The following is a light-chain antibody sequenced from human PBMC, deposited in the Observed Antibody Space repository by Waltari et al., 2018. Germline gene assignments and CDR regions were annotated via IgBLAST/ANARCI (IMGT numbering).Light chain of an antibody. V-gene: IGLV4-60*03. CDR1: SGHSTYI. CDR3: ETWDSNTLV. J-gene: IGLJ3*02. Sequence: QPVLTQSSSTSASLGSSVKLTCTLDSGHSTYIIAWHQQQAGKAPRYLMKLEDSGNYNKGSGVPDRFSGSSSGADRYLAIFNLQSEDETDYYCETWDSNTLVFGGGTKLTVL. CDR2: LEDSGNY.